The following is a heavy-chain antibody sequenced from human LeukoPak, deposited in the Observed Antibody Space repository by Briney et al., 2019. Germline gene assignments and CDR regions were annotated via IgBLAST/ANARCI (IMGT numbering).Heavy chain of an antibody. D-gene: IGHD3-10*01. CDR2: IIPILGIA. J-gene: IGHJ4*02. Sequence: ASVKVSCKASGSTFSSYAISWVRQAPGQGLEWMGRIIPILGIANYAQKFQGRVTITADKSTSTAYMELSSLRSEDTAVYYCASGGSYYLYYFDYWGQGTLVTVSS. CDR1: GSTFSSYA. CDR3: ASGGSYYLYYFDY. V-gene: IGHV1-69*04.